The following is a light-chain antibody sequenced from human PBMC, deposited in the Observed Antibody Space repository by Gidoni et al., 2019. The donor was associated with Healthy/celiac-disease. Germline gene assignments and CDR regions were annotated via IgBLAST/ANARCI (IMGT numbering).Light chain of an antibody. V-gene: IGKV1-39*01. Sequence: DLHMTQSPSSLSASVGDRVTITCRASQSISSYLYWYQQKPGKAPKLLLYAASSLQSGVPSRLSGSGSGTDFKLNINSLQPEDCETYYCQQSYSDPQTFXQXTKLXIK. CDR1: QSISSY. CDR3: QQSYSDPQT. CDR2: AAS. J-gene: IGKJ2*01.